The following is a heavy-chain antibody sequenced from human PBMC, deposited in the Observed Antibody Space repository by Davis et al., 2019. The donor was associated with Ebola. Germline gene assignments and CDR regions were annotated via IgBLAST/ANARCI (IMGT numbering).Heavy chain of an antibody. Sequence: MPSETLSLTCAVYGGSFSGYYWSWIRQPPGKGLEWIGEINHSGSTNYNPSLKSRVTIPVDTSKNQFSLKLSSVTAADTAVYYCARARGWLQSNWFDPWGQGTLVTVSS. CDR3: ARARGWLQSNWFDP. CDR2: INHSGST. V-gene: IGHV4-34*01. J-gene: IGHJ5*02. CDR1: GGSFSGYY. D-gene: IGHD5-24*01.